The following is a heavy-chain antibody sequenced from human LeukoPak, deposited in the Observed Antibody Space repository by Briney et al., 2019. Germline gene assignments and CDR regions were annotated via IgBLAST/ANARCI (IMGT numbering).Heavy chain of an antibody. CDR3: ARADYYGSGTPAFDI. V-gene: IGHV4-59*01. J-gene: IGHJ3*02. D-gene: IGHD3-10*01. CDR2: IYYSGST. CDR1: GGSISSYY. Sequence: PSETLSLTCTVSGGSISSYYWSWIRQPPGKGLGWIGYIYYSGSTNYNPSLKSRVTISVDTSKNQFSLKLSSVTAADTAVYYCARADYYGSGTPAFDIWGQGTMVTVSS.